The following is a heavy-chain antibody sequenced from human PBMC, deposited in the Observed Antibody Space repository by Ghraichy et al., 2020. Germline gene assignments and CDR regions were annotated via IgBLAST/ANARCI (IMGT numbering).Heavy chain of an antibody. Sequence: SETLSLTCTVSGGSISSSSYYWGWIRQPPGKGLEWIGSIYYSGSTYYNPSLKSRVTISVDTSKNQYSLKLSSVTAADTAVYYCTVEYSSSSCWFDPWGQGTLVNVSS. J-gene: IGHJ5*02. D-gene: IGHD6-6*01. CDR1: GGSISSSSYY. CDR3: TVEYSSSSCWFDP. CDR2: IYYSGST. V-gene: IGHV4-39*01.